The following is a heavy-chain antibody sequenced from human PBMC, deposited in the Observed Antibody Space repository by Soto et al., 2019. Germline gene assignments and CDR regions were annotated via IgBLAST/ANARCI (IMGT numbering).Heavy chain of an antibody. J-gene: IGHJ5*02. Sequence: GGSLRLSCAASGFTFSDNYMTWIRQAPGRGLEWVAYISDSGNIIYYADSVQGRFTVSRDNAKNSLYLQMNSLSAEDTAVYYCARRTRGAGWFDPWGQRTLVTVSS. D-gene: IGHD6-19*01. CDR2: ISDSGNII. V-gene: IGHV3-11*01. CDR1: GFTFSDNY. CDR3: ARRTRGAGWFDP.